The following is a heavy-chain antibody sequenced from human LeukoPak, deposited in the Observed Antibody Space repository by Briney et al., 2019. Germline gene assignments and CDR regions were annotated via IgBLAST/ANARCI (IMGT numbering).Heavy chain of an antibody. CDR2: IYHSGST. D-gene: IGHD3-3*01. CDR3: AREAYDFWSGFDDP. CDR1: GGSISSYY. J-gene: IGHJ5*02. V-gene: IGHV4-59*08. Sequence: SETLSLTCTVSGGSISSYYWSWIRQPPGKGLEWIGSIYHSGSTYYNPSLKSRVTISVDTSKNQFSLKLSSVTAADTAVYYCAREAYDFWSGFDDPWGQGTLVTVSS.